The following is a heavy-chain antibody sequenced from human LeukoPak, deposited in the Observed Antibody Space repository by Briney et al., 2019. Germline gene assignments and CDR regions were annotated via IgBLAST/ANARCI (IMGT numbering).Heavy chain of an antibody. J-gene: IGHJ4*02. V-gene: IGHV3-21*01. Sequence: PGGSLRLSCAASGFTFSSYSMNWVRQAPGKGLEWVSSISSSSSYIYYTDSVKGRFTISRDNAKNSLYLQMNSLRAEDTAVYYCARATVGALQCLGYWGQGTLVTVSS. CDR3: ARATVGALQCLGY. D-gene: IGHD1-26*01. CDR1: GFTFSSYS. CDR2: ISSSSSYI.